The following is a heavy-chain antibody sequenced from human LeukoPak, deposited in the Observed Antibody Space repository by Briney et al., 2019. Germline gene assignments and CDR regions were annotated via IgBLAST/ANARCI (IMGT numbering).Heavy chain of an antibody. D-gene: IGHD3-10*01. V-gene: IGHV3-30-3*01. Sequence: SCKASGYTFTGYYMHWVRQAPGKGLEWAAVISYDGSNKYYADSVKGRFTISRDNSKNTLYLQMNSLRAEDTAVYYCARRVITEYYYYGMDVWGQGTTVTVSS. CDR3: ARRVITEYYYYGMDV. CDR1: GYTFTGYY. J-gene: IGHJ6*02. CDR2: ISYDGSNK.